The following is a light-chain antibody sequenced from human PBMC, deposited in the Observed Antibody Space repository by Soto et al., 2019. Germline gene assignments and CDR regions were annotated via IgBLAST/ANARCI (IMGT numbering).Light chain of an antibody. Sequence: DIQMTQSPSTLSASVGDRVTITCRASQSISTWLASYQQKPGKAPKLLIYKASTLESGVPSRFSGSGSGTEFTLTISSLQPDDSATYYCQQYNGYSYTFGQGTKLEIK. V-gene: IGKV1-5*03. CDR2: KAS. J-gene: IGKJ2*01. CDR1: QSISTW. CDR3: QQYNGYSYT.